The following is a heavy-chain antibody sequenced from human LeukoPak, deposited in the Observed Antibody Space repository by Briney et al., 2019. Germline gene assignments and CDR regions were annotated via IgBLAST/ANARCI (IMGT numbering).Heavy chain of an antibody. V-gene: IGHV3-23*01. CDR2: ISGSGSGGST. CDR1: GFTFSIYG. Sequence: GGSLRLSCAASGFTFSIYGMNWVRQAPGKGLEWVSAISGSGSGGSTYYADSVKGRFTISRDNSKNTLYLQMNSLRVEDTAVYYCAKATSVTTLFDYWGQGTLVTVSS. J-gene: IGHJ4*02. D-gene: IGHD4-17*01. CDR3: AKATSVTTLFDY.